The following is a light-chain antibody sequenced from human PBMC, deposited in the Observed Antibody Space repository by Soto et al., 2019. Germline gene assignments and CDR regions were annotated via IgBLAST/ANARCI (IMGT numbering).Light chain of an antibody. CDR1: QSVSSW. CDR2: RAS. V-gene: IGKV1-5*03. Sequence: DIQMTQSPSTLPASVGDRVTITCRASQSVSSWLAWYQQRPGKPPKLLIYRASTLESGVPSRFSGSGSGTEFTLTISSLQPDDIGDYYCQQYNSYPRTFGQGTTVEVK. CDR3: QQYNSYPRT. J-gene: IGKJ1*01.